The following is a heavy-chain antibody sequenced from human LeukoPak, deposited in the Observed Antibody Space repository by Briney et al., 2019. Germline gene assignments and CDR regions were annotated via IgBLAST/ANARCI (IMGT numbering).Heavy chain of an antibody. CDR3: VRAALREGYDFDY. V-gene: IGHV3-21*01. Sequence: PGGSLRLSCAASGFTFSRNGMSWVRQAPGKGLEWVSYISSGSSYIYYADSVKGRFTISRDNAKNSLYLEMNSLRAEDTAVYYCVRAALREGYDFDYWGQGTLVTVSS. J-gene: IGHJ4*02. CDR1: GFTFSRNG. CDR2: ISSGSSYI. D-gene: IGHD5-24*01.